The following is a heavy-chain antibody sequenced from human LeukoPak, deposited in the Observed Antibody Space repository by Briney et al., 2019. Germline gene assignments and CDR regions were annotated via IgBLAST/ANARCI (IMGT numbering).Heavy chain of an antibody. Sequence: ASVKVSCKASGGTFSSYAISWVRQPPGQGLEWMGGIIPIFGTANYAQKFQGRVTITADESTSTAYMELSSLRSEDTAVYYCARERDTADYYYGMDVWGQGTTVTVSS. V-gene: IGHV1-69*13. D-gene: IGHD5-18*01. CDR1: GGTFSSYA. CDR3: ARERDTADYYYGMDV. J-gene: IGHJ6*02. CDR2: IIPIFGTA.